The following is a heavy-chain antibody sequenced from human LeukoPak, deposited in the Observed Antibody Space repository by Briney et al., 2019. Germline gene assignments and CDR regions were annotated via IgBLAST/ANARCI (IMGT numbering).Heavy chain of an antibody. J-gene: IGHJ4*02. CDR2: ISGSGGST. CDR3: AKGAIVATIPFDY. D-gene: IGHD5-12*01. V-gene: IGHV3-23*01. CDR1: GFMFSQHT. Sequence: GGSLRLSCAVSGFMFSQHTMSWVRQAPGKGLEWVSAISGSGGSTYYADSVKGRFTISRDNSKNTLYLQMNSLRAEDTAVYYCAKGAIVATIPFDYWGQGTLVTVSS.